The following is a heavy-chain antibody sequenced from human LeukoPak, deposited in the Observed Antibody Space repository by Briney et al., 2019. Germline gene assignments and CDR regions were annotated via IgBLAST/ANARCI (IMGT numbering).Heavy chain of an antibody. CDR2: IYYSGST. V-gene: IGHV4-59*08. D-gene: IGHD3-22*01. Sequence: PSETLSLTCTVYGGSISSYYWSWIRQPPGKGLEWIGYIYYSGSTNYNPSLKSRVTISVDTSKNQFSLKLSSVTAADTAVCYCARHVGDYYDSSGDAGAFDIWGQGTMVTVSS. CDR3: ARHVGDYYDSSGDAGAFDI. CDR1: GGSISSYY. J-gene: IGHJ3*02.